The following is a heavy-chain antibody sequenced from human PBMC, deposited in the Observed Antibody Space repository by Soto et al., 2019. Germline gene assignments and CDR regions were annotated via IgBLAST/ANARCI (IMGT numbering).Heavy chain of an antibody. CDR2: FKWNSGDV. D-gene: IGHD3-10*01. J-gene: IGHJ6*02. V-gene: IGHV3-9*01. CDR1: GFTFGDYA. Sequence: SLRLSCAASGFTFGDYAMHWVRQVPGKGLEWVSGFKWNSGDVGYADSVKGRFTISRDNAKNSLYPQMNSLRPEDTAVYYCAKDRSSGSPYYGMDFWGQGTMVTVSS. CDR3: AKDRSSGSPYYGMDF.